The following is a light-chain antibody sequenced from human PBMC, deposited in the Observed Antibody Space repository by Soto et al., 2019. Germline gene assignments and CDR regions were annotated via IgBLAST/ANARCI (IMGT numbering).Light chain of an antibody. J-gene: IGKJ1*01. CDR1: QSVSSTY. CDR2: GAS. Sequence: EIVLTQSPGTLSLSPGERATLSCRASQSVSSTYLIWYQQKPGQAPRLLIYGASSRATGIPDRFSGSGSGTDFTLTIDRLESEDFAVYFCQQYGDLPWTFGQGTKVDIK. V-gene: IGKV3-20*01. CDR3: QQYGDLPWT.